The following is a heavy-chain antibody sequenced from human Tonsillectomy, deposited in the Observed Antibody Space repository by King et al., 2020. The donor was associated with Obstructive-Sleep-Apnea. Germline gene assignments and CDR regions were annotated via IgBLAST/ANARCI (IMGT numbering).Heavy chain of an antibody. CDR3: AKEALLLGVGEDTIYVDH. D-gene: IGHD3-10*01. CDR2: ISGSGDST. Sequence: EVQLVESGGGLVQPGGSLRLSCLASGFTFDSNAMSWVRQAPGKGLEWVSDISGSGDSTFYADSVKGRFTISRDNSKNTLYLQMNSLRAEDTAIYYCAKEALLLGVGEDTIYVDHWGQGTLVTVSS. J-gene: IGHJ4*02. V-gene: IGHV3-23*04. CDR1: GFTFDSNA.